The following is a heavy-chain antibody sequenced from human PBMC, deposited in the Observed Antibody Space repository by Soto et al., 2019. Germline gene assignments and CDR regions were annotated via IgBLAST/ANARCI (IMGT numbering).Heavy chain of an antibody. CDR2: ISSTGDLI. CDR1: GFTVIDYS. Sequence: QSGGSLRLSCTASGFTVIDYSVNWVRQAPGKGLEWISYISSTGDLILYADSVKGRFTIARDIAKNSLYLQMDSLRDDDSAVYYCATWAIAVGGEGVWGQGTLVTVSS. CDR3: ATWAIAVGGEGV. V-gene: IGHV3-48*02. D-gene: IGHD2-21*01. J-gene: IGHJ4*02.